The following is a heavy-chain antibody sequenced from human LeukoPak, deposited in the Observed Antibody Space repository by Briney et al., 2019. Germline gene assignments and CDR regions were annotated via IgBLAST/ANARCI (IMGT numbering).Heavy chain of an antibody. Sequence: SQTLSLTCTVSGGSISSGDYYWSWIRQPPGKGLEWIGYIYYSGSTYYNPSLKSRVTISVDTSKNQFSLKLSSVTAADTAVYYCARHQRGGRWHSSGWPFDYWGQGTLVTVSS. CDR2: IYYSGST. D-gene: IGHD6-19*01. V-gene: IGHV4-30-4*01. CDR1: GGSISSGDYY. J-gene: IGHJ4*02. CDR3: ARHQRGGRWHSSGWPFDY.